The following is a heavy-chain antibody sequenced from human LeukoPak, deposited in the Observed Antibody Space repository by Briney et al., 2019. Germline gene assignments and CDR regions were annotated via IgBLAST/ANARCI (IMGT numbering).Heavy chain of an antibody. D-gene: IGHD2-2*01. Sequence: GGSLRLSCAASGFTFSSYGMHWVRQAPGKGLEWVAVTWYDGSNKYYADSVKGRFTISRDNSKNTLYLQMNSLRAEDTAVYYCARDSSSTSSFDYWGQGTLVTVSS. CDR1: GFTFSSYG. CDR3: ARDSSSTSSFDY. J-gene: IGHJ4*02. V-gene: IGHV3-33*01. CDR2: TWYDGSNK.